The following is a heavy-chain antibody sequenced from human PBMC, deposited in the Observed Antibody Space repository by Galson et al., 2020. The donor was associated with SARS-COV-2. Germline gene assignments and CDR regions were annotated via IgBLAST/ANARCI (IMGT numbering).Heavy chain of an antibody. CDR2: IYSDGST. V-gene: IGHV3-53*01. Sequence: GESLKISCAASGFTVSTNYMGWVRQAPGKGLEWVSIIYSDGSTYYADSVKGRFTISRDNSKNTVYLQMNRLRAEDTAVYYCARYGGRAAYYYGMDVWGQGNTVTVYS. D-gene: IGHD1-26*01. J-gene: IGHJ6*02. CDR3: ARYGGRAAYYYGMDV. CDR1: GFTVSTNY.